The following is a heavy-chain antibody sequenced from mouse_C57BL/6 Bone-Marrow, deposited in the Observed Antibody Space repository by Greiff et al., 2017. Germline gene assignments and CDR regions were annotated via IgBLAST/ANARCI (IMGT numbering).Heavy chain of an antibody. V-gene: IGHV1-69*01. CDR3: AREWVLNPFFDY. Sequence: QVQLKQPGAELVMPGASVKLSCKASGYTFTSYWMHWVKQRPGQGLEWIGEIDPSDSYTNYNPKFKGKSTLTVDKSSSTAYMHLSSLTSEDSAVYYGAREWVLNPFFDYWGQGTTLTVSS. J-gene: IGHJ2*01. D-gene: IGHD1-1*01. CDR2: IDPSDSYT. CDR1: GYTFTSYW.